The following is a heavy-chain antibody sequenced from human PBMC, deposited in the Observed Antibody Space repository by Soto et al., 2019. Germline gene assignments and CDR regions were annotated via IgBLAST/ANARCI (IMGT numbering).Heavy chain of an antibody. J-gene: IGHJ6*03. CDR3: ARGISPSSRVARRVYYMDV. V-gene: IGHV4-34*01. CDR2: INHSGST. CDR1: GGSFSGYY. Sequence: TSETLSLTCAVYGGSFSGYYWSWIRQPPGKGLEWIGEINHSGSTNYNPSLKSRVTISVDTSKNQFSLKLSSVTAADTAVYYCARGISPSSRVARRVYYMDVWGKGTTVTVS. D-gene: IGHD5-12*01.